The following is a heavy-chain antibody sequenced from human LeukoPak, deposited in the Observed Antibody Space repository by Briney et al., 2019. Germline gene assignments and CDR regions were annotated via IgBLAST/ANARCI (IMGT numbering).Heavy chain of an antibody. Sequence: GASVKVSCKASGYTFTSYGISWVRQAPGQGLEWMGWISAYNGKTNYAQKLQGRVTMTTDTSTSTAYMELRSLRSDDTAVYYCARDLPDITMVRGSSGPTFDPWGQGTLVTVSS. CDR1: GYTFTSYG. J-gene: IGHJ5*02. D-gene: IGHD3-10*01. CDR3: ARDLPDITMVRGSSGPTFDP. V-gene: IGHV1-18*01. CDR2: ISAYNGKT.